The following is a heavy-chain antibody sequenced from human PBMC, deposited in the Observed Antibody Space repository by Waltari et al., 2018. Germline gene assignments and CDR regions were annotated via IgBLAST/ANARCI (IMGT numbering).Heavy chain of an antibody. CDR1: GYTFTGYY. D-gene: IGHD6-19*01. V-gene: IGHV1-2*06. J-gene: IGHJ6*02. CDR3: ARDLGSGWYFYYGMDV. Sequence: QVQLVQSGAEVKKPGASVKVSCKASGYTFTGYYMHWVRQAPGQGLEWMGRINPNSGGTNYAQKFQGRVTMTRDTSISTAYMELSRLRSDDTAVYYCARDLGSGWYFYYGMDVWGQGTMVTVSS. CDR2: INPNSGGT.